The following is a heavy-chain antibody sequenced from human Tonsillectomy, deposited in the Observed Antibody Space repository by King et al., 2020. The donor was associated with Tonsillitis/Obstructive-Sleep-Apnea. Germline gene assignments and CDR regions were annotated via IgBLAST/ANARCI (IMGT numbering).Heavy chain of an antibody. CDR3: AGGRLAYY. V-gene: IGHV4-34*01. CDR2: INHSGST. J-gene: IGHJ4*02. Sequence: VQLQQWGAGLLKPSETLSLTCAVYGGSFSGYYWSWIRQPPGKGLEWIGEINHSGSTNYNPSLKSRVTISVDTSKKQFSLKLSSVTAADTAVYYCAGGRLAYYWGQGTLVTVSS. CDR1: GGSFSGYY.